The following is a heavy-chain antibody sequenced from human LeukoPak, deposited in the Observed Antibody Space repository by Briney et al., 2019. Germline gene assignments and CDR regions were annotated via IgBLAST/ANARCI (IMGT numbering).Heavy chain of an antibody. Sequence: ASVKVSCKASGYTFTSYAMNWVRQATGQGLEWMGWMNPNSGNTGYAQKFQGRVTMTRNTSISTAYMGLSSLRSEDTAVHYCARGLYFDWRNYYYYMDVWGKGTTVTISS. D-gene: IGHD3-9*01. V-gene: IGHV1-8*02. CDR1: GYTFTSYA. J-gene: IGHJ6*03. CDR2: MNPNSGNT. CDR3: ARGLYFDWRNYYYYMDV.